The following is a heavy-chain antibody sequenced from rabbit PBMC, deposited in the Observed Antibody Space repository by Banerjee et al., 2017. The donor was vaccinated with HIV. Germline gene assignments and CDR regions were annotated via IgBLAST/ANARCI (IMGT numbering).Heavy chain of an antibody. J-gene: IGHJ4*01. V-gene: IGHV1S45*01. CDR1: GIDFSSSYY. CDR3: ARWASSSDDWDALYL. CDR2: IYAGSSDRT. D-gene: IGHD1-1*01. Sequence: QEQLVESGGGLVKPGGTLTLTCKASGIDFSSSYYMCWVRQAPGKGLEWIGCIYAGSSDRTYYASWAKGRFTISKTSSTTVTLQMTSLTAADTATYFCARWASSSDDWDALYLWGPGTLVTVS.